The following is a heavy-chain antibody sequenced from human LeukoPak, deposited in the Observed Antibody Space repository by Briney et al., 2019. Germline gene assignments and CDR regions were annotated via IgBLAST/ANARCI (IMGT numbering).Heavy chain of an antibody. CDR3: ARVRYSSSRFGDYYYYYYMDV. CDR1: GGSISSYY. J-gene: IGHJ6*03. Sequence: PSETLSLTCTVSGGSISSYYWGWIRQPPGKGLEWIGSIYYSGSTYYNPSLKSRVTISVDTSKNQVSLMLSSVTAADTAVYYCARVRYSSSRFGDYYYYYYMDVWGKGTTVTVSS. D-gene: IGHD6-13*01. V-gene: IGHV4-39*07. CDR2: IYYSGST.